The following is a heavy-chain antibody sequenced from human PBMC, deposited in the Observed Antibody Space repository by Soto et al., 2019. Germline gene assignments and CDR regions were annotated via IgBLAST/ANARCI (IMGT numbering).Heavy chain of an antibody. J-gene: IGHJ6*02. V-gene: IGHV4-31*02. D-gene: IGHD6-25*01. CDR2: IYYRGST. Sequence: SETLSLTCPVSGGSISRAGDYWSSLRHHPGKGMEWIGSIYYRGSTYYNPSLKSRVTISVDTSKNKFSLKLSSVTAADTAVYYCAREYSSASYYYYGMDVWGQGTTVTVSS. CDR3: AREYSSASYYYYGMDV. CDR1: GGSISRAGDY.